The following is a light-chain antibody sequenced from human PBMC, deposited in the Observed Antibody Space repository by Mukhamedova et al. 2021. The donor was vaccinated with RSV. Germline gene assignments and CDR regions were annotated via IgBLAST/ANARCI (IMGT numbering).Light chain of an antibody. V-gene: IGKV4-1*01. CDR3: QQYGSSPFT. Sequence: GQPPKLLIYWASTRESGVPDRFSGSGSGTDFTLTISRLEPEDFAVYYCQQYGSSPFTFGPGTKVDIK. J-gene: IGKJ3*01. CDR2: WAS.